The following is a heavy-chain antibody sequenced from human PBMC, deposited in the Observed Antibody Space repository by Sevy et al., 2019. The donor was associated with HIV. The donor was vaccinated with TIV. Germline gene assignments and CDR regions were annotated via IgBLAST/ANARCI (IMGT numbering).Heavy chain of an antibody. V-gene: IGHV4-34*01. J-gene: IGHJ5*02. CDR2: INHSGST. Sequence: SETLSLTCAVYGGSFSGYYWNWIRQSPGKVLEWIGEINHSGSTHYNPSLKSRVTISVDTSKNQFSLRLNSVTDADTAVYYCARAPPVVVVPGAPSWFDPWGQGTLVTVSS. CDR3: ARAPPVVVVPGAPSWFDP. D-gene: IGHD2-2*01. CDR1: GGSFSGYY.